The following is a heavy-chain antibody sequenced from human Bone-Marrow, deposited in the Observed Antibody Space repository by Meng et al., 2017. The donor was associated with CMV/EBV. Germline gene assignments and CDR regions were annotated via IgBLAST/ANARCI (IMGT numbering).Heavy chain of an antibody. J-gene: IGHJ5*01. Sequence: ASVKVSCKASGYTFTSYYMHWVRQAPGQGLEWMGWISVSTGDTNYAQNLQGRLILTTGTSTNTAYMELRSLKSDDTAVYYCAKLGRVGSSPQYNWFDSWGQGTLVTVSS. CDR3: AKLGRVGSSPQYNWFDS. CDR1: GYTFTSYY. CDR2: ISVSTGDT. D-gene: IGHD3-16*01. V-gene: IGHV1-18*04.